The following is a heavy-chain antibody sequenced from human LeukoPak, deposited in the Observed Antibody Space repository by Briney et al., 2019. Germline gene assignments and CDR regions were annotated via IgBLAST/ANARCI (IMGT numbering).Heavy chain of an antibody. CDR2: IKHSGST. CDR1: GGSFSGYY. CDR3: AGRITMIVVTNRGFDY. V-gene: IGHV4-34*01. Sequence: KSSETLSLTCAVYGGSFSGYYWSWIRQPPGKGLEWIGEIKHSGSTNYSPSLKGRVTISVDTSKNHFSLTLSSVTAADTAVYYWAGRITMIVVTNRGFDYWGQGPLVTVSS. D-gene: IGHD3-22*01. J-gene: IGHJ4*02.